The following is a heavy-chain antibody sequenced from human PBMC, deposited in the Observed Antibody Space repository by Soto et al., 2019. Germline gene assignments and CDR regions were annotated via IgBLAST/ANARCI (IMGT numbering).Heavy chain of an antibody. V-gene: IGHV4-59*12. D-gene: IGHD1-26*01. Sequence: SETLSLTCTVSCDSISSYYWSWIRQSPGKGLEWIGYIYNSGSTNYNPSLKSRVTISVDTSKNQFTLKLTSVTAADTAVYYCATDSATSYFGMDVWGHGTTVTVSS. CDR2: IYNSGST. CDR1: CDSISSYY. CDR3: ATDSATSYFGMDV. J-gene: IGHJ6*02.